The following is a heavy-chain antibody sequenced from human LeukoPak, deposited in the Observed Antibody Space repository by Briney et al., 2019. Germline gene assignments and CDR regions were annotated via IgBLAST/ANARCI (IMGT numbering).Heavy chain of an antibody. D-gene: IGHD4-17*01. V-gene: IGHV3-23*01. CDR3: AQRGTVTRGFDY. CDR2: ISSSGGNT. CDR1: GIPFNSYA. Sequence: PGGSLRLSCTASGIPFNSYAMSWVRQAPGKGRKWASGISSSGGNTYYADSAKGRFTVSRDNSKNTLYLQMNSLSAEDTAVYYCAQRGTVTRGFDYWGQGTLVTVSS. J-gene: IGHJ4*02.